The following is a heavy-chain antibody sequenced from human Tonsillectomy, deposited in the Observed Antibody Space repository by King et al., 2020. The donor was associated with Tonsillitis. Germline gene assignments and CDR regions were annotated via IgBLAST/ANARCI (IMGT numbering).Heavy chain of an antibody. CDR2: INDSGSNK. D-gene: IGHD6-13*01. J-gene: IGHJ2*01. V-gene: IGHV3-23*04. Sequence: VQLVESGGGLVQPGGSLRLSCGGSGFTFSDYAMSWVRQGPGKGLEWGSSINDSGSNKFNPDPVKGRVTISKDNSKNQLDLPMDSLRDEDTAVYYCAKGPIASAPHWYFDLWGRGTLVTVSS. CDR1: GFTFSDYA. CDR3: AKGPIASAPHWYFDL.